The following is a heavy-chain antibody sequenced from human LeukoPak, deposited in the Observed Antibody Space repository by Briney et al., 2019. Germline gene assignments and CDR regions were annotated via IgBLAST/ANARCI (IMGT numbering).Heavy chain of an antibody. J-gene: IGHJ4*02. D-gene: IGHD3-10*01. Sequence: ASVKVSCKASGYTFTSYDINWVRQATGQELEWMGWMNPNSGNTGYAQKFQGRVTMTRNTSISTAYMELSSLRSEDTAVYYCARGHYGSGSYYNGDSYYFDYWGQGTLVTVSS. CDR1: GYTFTSYD. CDR3: ARGHYGSGSYYNGDSYYFDY. V-gene: IGHV1-8*01. CDR2: MNPNSGNT.